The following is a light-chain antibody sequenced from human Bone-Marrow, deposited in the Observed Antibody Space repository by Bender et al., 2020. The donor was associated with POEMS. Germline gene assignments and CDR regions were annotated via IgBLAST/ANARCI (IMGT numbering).Light chain of an antibody. CDR1: SSNIVNEA. V-gene: IGLV1-47*02. Sequence: QSVLTQPPSVSGTPGQRVAISCSGSSSNIVNEAVSWYQHLPGTAPKLLIYSDNTRPSGVPDRFSGSRSGTSASLAISGLRSEDEADYYCATWDAKMSAQYVLFGGGTKLTVL. J-gene: IGLJ2*01. CDR2: SDN. CDR3: ATWDAKMSAQYVL.